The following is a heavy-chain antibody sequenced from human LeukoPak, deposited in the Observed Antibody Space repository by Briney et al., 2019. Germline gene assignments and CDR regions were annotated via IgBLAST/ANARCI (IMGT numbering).Heavy chain of an antibody. D-gene: IGHD3-16*01. CDR2: INHSGST. CDR3: ARGGGLPIDY. Sequence: SETLSLTCAVYGGSFSGYYWSWIRQPPGKGLEWIGEINHSGSTNYNPSLKSRVTISVDTSKNQFPLKLSSVTAADTAVYYCARGGGLPIDYWGQGTLVTVSS. V-gene: IGHV4-34*01. CDR1: GGSFSGYY. J-gene: IGHJ4*02.